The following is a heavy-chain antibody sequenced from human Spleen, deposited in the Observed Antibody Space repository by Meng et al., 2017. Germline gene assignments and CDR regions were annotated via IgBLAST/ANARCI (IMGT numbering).Heavy chain of an antibody. Sequence: VSLQQRGAGLWKPSETLSLTCVVSGGSFCDYYWSWIRQPPGKGLEWIGEINHSGSTNYNPSLESRATISVDTSQNNLSLKLSSVTAADSAVYYCARGPTTMAHDFDYWGQGTLVTVSS. D-gene: IGHD4-11*01. CDR2: INHSGST. J-gene: IGHJ4*02. CDR3: ARGPTTMAHDFDY. CDR1: GGSFCDYY. V-gene: IGHV4-34*01.